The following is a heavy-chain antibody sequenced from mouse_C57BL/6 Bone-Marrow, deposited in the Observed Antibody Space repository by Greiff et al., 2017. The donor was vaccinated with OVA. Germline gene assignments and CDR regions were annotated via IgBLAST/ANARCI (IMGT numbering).Heavy chain of an antibody. CDR1: GFTFSSYG. Sequence: EVKLVESGGDLVKPGGSLKLSCAASGFTFSSYGMSWVRQTPDQRLEWVATISSGGSYTYYPASVQGRFTISRDNAKNTLYLQLSSLKSEDTAMYYCARRRESYYYGSPPYWYFDVWGTGTTVTVSS. CDR2: ISSGGSYT. J-gene: IGHJ1*03. V-gene: IGHV5-6*02. D-gene: IGHD1-1*01. CDR3: ARRRESYYYGSPPYWYFDV.